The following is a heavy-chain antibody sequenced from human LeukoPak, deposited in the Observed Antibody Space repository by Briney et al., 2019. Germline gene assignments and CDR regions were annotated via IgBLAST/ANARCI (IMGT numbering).Heavy chain of an antibody. J-gene: IGHJ3*02. V-gene: IGHV1-18*04. Sequence: ASVKVSCKASGYTFTGYYMHWVRQAPGQGLEWMGWISAYNGNTNYAQKLQGRVTMTTDTSTSTAYMELRSLRSDDTAVYYCARLIGVVTLGGSAFDIWGQGTMVTVSS. CDR3: ARLIGVVTLGGSAFDI. D-gene: IGHD4-23*01. CDR1: GYTFTGYY. CDR2: ISAYNGNT.